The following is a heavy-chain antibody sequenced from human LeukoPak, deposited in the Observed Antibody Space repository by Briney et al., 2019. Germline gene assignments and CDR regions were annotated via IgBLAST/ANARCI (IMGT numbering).Heavy chain of an antibody. D-gene: IGHD2-2*01. V-gene: IGHV3-7*03. J-gene: IGHJ6*02. CDR1: GFIFRNYA. CDR2: IKQDGSEK. Sequence: GGSLRLSCGASGFIFRNYAMSWVRQAPGKGLEWVANIKQDGSEKYYVDSVKGRFTISRDNAKNSLYLQMNSLRAEDTAVYYCARDNLVPAVYYYYYYGMDVWGQGTTVTVSS. CDR3: ARDNLVPAVYYYYYYGMDV.